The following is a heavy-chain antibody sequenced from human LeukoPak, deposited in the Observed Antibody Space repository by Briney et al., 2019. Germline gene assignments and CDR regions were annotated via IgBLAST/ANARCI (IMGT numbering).Heavy chain of an antibody. CDR2: IKSKTDGGTT. D-gene: IGHD2-21*01. CDR3: ARAVCGGGP. CDR1: GFTFSNAW. J-gene: IGHJ5*02. V-gene: IGHV3-15*01. Sequence: GGSLRLSCAASGFTFSNAWMSWVRQAPGKGLEWVGRIKSKTDGGTTDYAAPVKGRFTISRDDSKNTLYLQMNSLRAEDTAVYYCARAVCGGGPWGQGTLVTVSS.